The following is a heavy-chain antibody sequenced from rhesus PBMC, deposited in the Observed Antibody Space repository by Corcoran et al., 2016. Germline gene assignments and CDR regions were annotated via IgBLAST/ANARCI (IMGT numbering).Heavy chain of an antibody. V-gene: IGHV4-76*01. CDR3: ARSPPAQYYFDY. J-gene: IGHJ4*01. CDR1: GFSISSGYD. CDR2: IYGSGGST. Sequence: QVQLQESGPGVVKPSETLSLTCAVSGFSISSGYDWSWIRQPPGKGLEWIGYIYGSGGSTNYNPSLKNRVTMSKDTSQTQFSLRLSSVTAANTAVYYCARSPPAQYYFDYWGQGVLVTVSS.